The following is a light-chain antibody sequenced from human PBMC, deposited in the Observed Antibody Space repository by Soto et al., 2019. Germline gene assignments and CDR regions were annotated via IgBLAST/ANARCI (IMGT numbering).Light chain of an antibody. V-gene: IGKV1-17*01. CDR2: AAS. CDR1: QGIGDD. Sequence: IQMTQSPSSLSASVGNRVIITCRAIQGIGDDLGGIQQNPGKAPKRMIYAASSLQSGATSRFSGSGSWKDVPLTISTPQPDDFASYYCLQHNTSPWTFGPGTKVEVK. CDR3: LQHNTSPWT. J-gene: IGKJ1*01.